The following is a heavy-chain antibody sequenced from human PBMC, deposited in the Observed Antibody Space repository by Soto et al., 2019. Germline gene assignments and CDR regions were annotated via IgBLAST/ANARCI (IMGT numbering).Heavy chain of an antibody. CDR2: IIPILRST. CDR1: GGTFVSSA. D-gene: IGHD3-22*01. V-gene: IGHV1-69*01. CDR3: AKKNARGNYNKAWLDP. Sequence: QVQLLQSGAELTEPGSSVRISCTPSGGTFVSSAFAWVRQAPGGKLEWMGGIIPILRSTKYAEKFLRRFTIREDDSSRAAYLESSSRTFDNTAVYFGAKKNARGNYNKAWLDPWGQGTPVTVTP. J-gene: IGHJ5*02.